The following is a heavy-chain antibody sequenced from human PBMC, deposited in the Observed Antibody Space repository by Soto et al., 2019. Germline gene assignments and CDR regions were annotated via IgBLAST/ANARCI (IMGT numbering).Heavy chain of an antibody. Sequence: EVQLVESGGGLVKPGGSLRLSCAASGFTFSNAWMSWVRQAPGKGLEWVGRIKSKTDGGTTDYAAPVKGRFTISRDDSKNTLYLQMNSLKTEDTAVYYCTTVSRYFDWLISRSYYYYMDVWGKGTTVTVSS. J-gene: IGHJ6*03. CDR3: TTVSRYFDWLISRSYYYYMDV. CDR1: GFTFSNAW. CDR2: IKSKTDGGTT. V-gene: IGHV3-15*01. D-gene: IGHD3-9*01.